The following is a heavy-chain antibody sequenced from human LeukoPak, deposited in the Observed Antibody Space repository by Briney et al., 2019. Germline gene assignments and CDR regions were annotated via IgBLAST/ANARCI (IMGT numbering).Heavy chain of an antibody. Sequence: GASVKVSCKASGYTFTGYYMHWVRQAPGQGLECMGWINPNSGDTKYAQKFQGRVTMTRDTSISTLYMELSRLRYDDTAVYYCARGDSGTILRRPGRAGRTFDSWGQGTLLTVSS. CDR2: INPNSGDT. J-gene: IGHJ4*02. V-gene: IGHV1-2*02. CDR3: ARGDSGTILRRPGRAGRTFDS. CDR1: GYTFTGYY. D-gene: IGHD1-1*01.